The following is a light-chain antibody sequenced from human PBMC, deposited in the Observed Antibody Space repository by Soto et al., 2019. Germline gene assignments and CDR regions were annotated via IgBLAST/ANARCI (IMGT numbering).Light chain of an antibody. CDR2: DAS. CDR3: QQRSNWPPPT. CDR1: QSVGSD. J-gene: IGKJ4*01. Sequence: EIVMTQSPATLSVSPGERATLSCRASQSVGSDLAWYQQKPGQAPRLLIYDASNRATGIPARFSGSGSGTDFTLTISSLEPEDFAVYYCQQRSNWPPPTFGGGTKVDIK. V-gene: IGKV3-11*01.